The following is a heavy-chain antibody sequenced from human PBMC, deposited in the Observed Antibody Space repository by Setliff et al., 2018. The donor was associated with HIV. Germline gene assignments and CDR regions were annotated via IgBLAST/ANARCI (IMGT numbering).Heavy chain of an antibody. J-gene: IGHJ6*03. Sequence: SETLSLTCTVSGDSVSSASYYWSWIRQPQGKGLEWIGYIYYSGTTKYNPSLKSRVTISVDTSKNQFSLKLSSVTAADTAVYYCASEAWTSYRSSSGYYYYYMDVWCKGTTVTVSS. CDR2: IYYSGTT. V-gene: IGHV4-61*01. CDR3: ASEAWTSYRSSSGYYYYYMDV. CDR1: GDSVSSASYY. D-gene: IGHD6-6*01.